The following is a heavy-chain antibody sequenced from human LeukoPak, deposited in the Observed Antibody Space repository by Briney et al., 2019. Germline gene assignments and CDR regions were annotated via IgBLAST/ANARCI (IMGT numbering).Heavy chain of an antibody. CDR1: GFTFSTYA. J-gene: IGHJ4*02. CDR3: AKALYGDYGRFDY. CDR2: ISDGGSDT. Sequence: PGGSLRLSCAASGFTFSTYAMSWVRQAPGKGLDWVSTISDGGSDTHYADSVKGRFTISRDNSKSTVYLQINSLRAEDTAVYYCAKALYGDYGRFDYWGQGTLVTVSS. V-gene: IGHV3-23*01. D-gene: IGHD4-17*01.